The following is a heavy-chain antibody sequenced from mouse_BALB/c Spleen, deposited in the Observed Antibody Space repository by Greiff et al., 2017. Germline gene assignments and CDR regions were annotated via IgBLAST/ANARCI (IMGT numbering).Heavy chain of an antibody. Sequence: EVQLVESGGGLVQPGGSLRLSCATSGFTFTDYYMSWVRQPPGKALEWLGFIRNKANGYTTEYSASVKGRFTISRDNSQSILYLQMNTLRAEDSATYYCARESYGSSYVGWFAYWGQGTLVTVSA. CDR3: ARESYGSSYVGWFAY. V-gene: IGHV7-3*02. CDR2: IRNKANGYTT. D-gene: IGHD1-1*01. CDR1: GFTFTDYY. J-gene: IGHJ3*01.